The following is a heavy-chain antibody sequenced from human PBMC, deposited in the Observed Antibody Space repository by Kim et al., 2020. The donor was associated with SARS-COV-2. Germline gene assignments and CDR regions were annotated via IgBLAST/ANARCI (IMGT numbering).Heavy chain of an antibody. CDR2: INTNTGNP. CDR1: GYTFTSYA. CDR3: AREGRGAAARSVWFDP. Sequence: ASVKVSCKASGYTFTSYAMNWVRQAPGQGLEWMGWINTNTGNPTYAQGFTGRFVFSLDTSVSTAYLQISSLKAEDTAVYYCAREGRGAAARSVWFDPWGQGTLVTVSS. J-gene: IGHJ5*02. V-gene: IGHV7-4-1*02. D-gene: IGHD6-13*01.